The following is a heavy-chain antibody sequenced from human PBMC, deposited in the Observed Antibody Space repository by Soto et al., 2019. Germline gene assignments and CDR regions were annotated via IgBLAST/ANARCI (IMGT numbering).Heavy chain of an antibody. D-gene: IGHD1-1*01. Sequence: GGSLRLSCEASGFAFSAHFMSWIRQAPGKGLEWISHISDNGNTIYYADSVEGRFTISRDNAKNSVFLQMNSLRDEDTAVYYCARDRRPSVYIGLADWGQGTTVTVSS. CDR2: ISDNGNTI. J-gene: IGHJ6*02. CDR3: ARDRRPSVYIGLAD. V-gene: IGHV3-11*01. CDR1: GFAFSAHF.